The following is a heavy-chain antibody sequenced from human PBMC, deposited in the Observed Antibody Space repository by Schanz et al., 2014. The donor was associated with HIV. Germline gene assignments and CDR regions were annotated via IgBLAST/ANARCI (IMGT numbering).Heavy chain of an antibody. D-gene: IGHD6-13*01. CDR3: AKVGRIYSTTWIDH. Sequence: QVQLVESGGGVVQPGRSLRLSCAVSGFTFSNYAMHWVRQAPGKGLEWVAFISYDGSNKYYADSVKGRFTISRDNSKNTLFLQMNSLRGEDSAVYYCAKVGRIYSTTWIDHWGQGTLVTVSS. V-gene: IGHV3-30*04. CDR2: ISYDGSNK. CDR1: GFTFSNYA. J-gene: IGHJ4*02.